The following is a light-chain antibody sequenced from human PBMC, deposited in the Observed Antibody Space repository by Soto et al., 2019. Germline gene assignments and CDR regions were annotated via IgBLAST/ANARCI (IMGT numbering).Light chain of an antibody. Sequence: QSVLTQPPSASGSPGQSVTISCTGTSSDIGGYDYVSWYQQHPGKAPKLIIYEVSKRPSGVPDRFSGSKSGNTASLTVSGLQAEDEADYYCSSYAGSNTVVFGTGTKVTVL. J-gene: IGLJ1*01. V-gene: IGLV2-8*01. CDR2: EVS. CDR1: SSDIGGYDY. CDR3: SSYAGSNTVV.